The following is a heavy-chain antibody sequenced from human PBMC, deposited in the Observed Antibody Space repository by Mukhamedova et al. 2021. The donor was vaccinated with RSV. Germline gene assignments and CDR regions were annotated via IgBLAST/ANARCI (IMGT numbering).Heavy chain of an antibody. J-gene: IGHJ5*02. Sequence: GDSVKGRFIISRDNAKNSLYLEMNSLSAEDTVVYFCAKNLQWSGDDPWGQGTLVTVSS. CDR3: AKNLQWSGDDP. D-gene: IGHD3-10*02. V-gene: IGHV3-7*03.